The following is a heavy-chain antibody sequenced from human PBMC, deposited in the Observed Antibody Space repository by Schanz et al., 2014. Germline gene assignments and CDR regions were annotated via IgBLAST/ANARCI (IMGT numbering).Heavy chain of an antibody. V-gene: IGHV4-39*01. CDR3: ARQFYDILTGYWFPYYFDY. CDR1: GGSISSSNYY. CDR2: IYYSGST. Sequence: QVQLQESGPGLVKPSETLSLTCTVSGGSISSSNYYWGWIRQPPGKGLEWIESIYYSGSTYYNPSFKSRVTTSVDTSKTQFSLKLSSGTAADTAVYYCARQFYDILTGYWFPYYFDYWGQGTLVTVSS. D-gene: IGHD3-9*01. J-gene: IGHJ4*02.